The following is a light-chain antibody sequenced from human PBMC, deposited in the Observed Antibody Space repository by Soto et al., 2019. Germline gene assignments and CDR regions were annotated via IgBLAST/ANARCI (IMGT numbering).Light chain of an antibody. CDR3: QQRSNWPPSCT. J-gene: IGKJ2*02. CDR1: QSVSSY. Sequence: EIVLTQSPATLSLSPGERATLSCRASQSVSSYLAWYQQKPGQAPRLLIYDASNRATGIPARFSGSGSGTDFTLTISSPEPEDFAVYYCQQRSNWPPSCTFGQGTKREIK. V-gene: IGKV3-11*01. CDR2: DAS.